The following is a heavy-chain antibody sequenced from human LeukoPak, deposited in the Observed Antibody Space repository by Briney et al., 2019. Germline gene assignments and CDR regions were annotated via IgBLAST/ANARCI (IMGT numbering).Heavy chain of an antibody. Sequence: SGGSLRLSCAASGFTVSSNYMSWVRQAPGKGLEWVSVIYSGGSTYYADSVKGRFTISRDNSKNTLYLQMNSLRAEDTAIYYCAKATLGSCSGARCYPFDYWGQGTLVNVSS. V-gene: IGHV3-53*01. CDR2: IYSGGST. CDR3: AKATLGSCSGARCYPFDY. CDR1: GFTVSSNY. J-gene: IGHJ4*02. D-gene: IGHD2-15*01.